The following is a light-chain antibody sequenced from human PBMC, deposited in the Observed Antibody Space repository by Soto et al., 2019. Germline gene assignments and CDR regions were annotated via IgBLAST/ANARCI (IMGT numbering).Light chain of an antibody. CDR1: ESVSSSY. Sequence: EIVLTQSPGTLSLSPGERATLSCRASESVSSSYLAWYQHKPGQAPRLLIFGASSRATGTPDRFRGSGSGSEFSLTISGLEPEDFAVYFCQHFGSSPPVIFGQGTRLEI. CDR2: GAS. J-gene: IGKJ5*01. V-gene: IGKV3-20*01. CDR3: QHFGSSPPVI.